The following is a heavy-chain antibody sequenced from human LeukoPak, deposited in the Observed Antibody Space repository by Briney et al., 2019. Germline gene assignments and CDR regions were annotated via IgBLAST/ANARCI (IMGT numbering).Heavy chain of an antibody. CDR2: IYSDGST. CDR1: GFTVSSNY. CDR3: ARVDTAMVRAFDI. V-gene: IGHV3-53*01. D-gene: IGHD5-18*01. Sequence: GGSLRLSCAASGFTVSSNYMTWVRQAPGKGLEWVSVIYSDGSTYYADSVKGRFTISRDNSRNTLYLEMNSLRAEDTAVYYCARVDTAMVRAFDIWGQGTMVTVSS. J-gene: IGHJ3*02.